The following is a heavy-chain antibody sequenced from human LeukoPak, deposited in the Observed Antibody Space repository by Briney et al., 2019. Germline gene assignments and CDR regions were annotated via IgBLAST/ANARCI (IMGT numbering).Heavy chain of an antibody. V-gene: IGHV3-43*01. CDR2: ISWDGSTT. Sequence: GGSLRLSCAASGFIFEEEIMHWVRQAPGRGLEWVSLISWDGSTTYYADSVKGRFTISRDNNEYSLYLQMTNLRNEDTALYYCVRQKSNGGGSLDFWGQGTLVTVSS. CDR1: GFIFEEEI. J-gene: IGHJ4*02. CDR3: VRQKSNGGGSLDF. D-gene: IGHD2-8*01.